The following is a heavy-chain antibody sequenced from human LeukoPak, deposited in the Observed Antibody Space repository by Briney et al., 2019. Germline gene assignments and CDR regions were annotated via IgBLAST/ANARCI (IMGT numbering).Heavy chain of an antibody. CDR3: VRDYYYSMDV. V-gene: IGHV3-7*01. CDR1: GFTFSTYW. Sequence: QTGGSLRLSCAASGFTFSTYWMSWVRQAPGKGLEWVAILNQDGSEKYYVDSVKGRFTISRDNAKNTLYLQMNSLRAEDTAVYYCVRDYYYSMDVWGQGTTVTVSS. CDR2: LNQDGSEK. J-gene: IGHJ6*02.